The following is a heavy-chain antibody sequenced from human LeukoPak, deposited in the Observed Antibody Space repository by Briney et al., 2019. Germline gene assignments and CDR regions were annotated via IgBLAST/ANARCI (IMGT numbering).Heavy chain of an antibody. J-gene: IGHJ4*02. D-gene: IGHD1-1*01. CDR3: ARGRGSHWPHFDY. Sequence: SETLSLTCAVYGGSLSGYYWSWIRQPPGKGLEWIGEINHNRNINYNPSLKSRVTISVDTSKEQFSLNLSSVTAADTAVYYCARGRGSHWPHFDYWGQGTLVTVSS. CDR1: GGSLSGYY. V-gene: IGHV4-34*01. CDR2: INHNRNI.